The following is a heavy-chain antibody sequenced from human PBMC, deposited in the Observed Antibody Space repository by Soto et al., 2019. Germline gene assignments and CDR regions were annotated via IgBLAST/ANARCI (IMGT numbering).Heavy chain of an antibody. D-gene: IGHD3-3*01. CDR1: GYTFTSYG. Sequence: QVQLVQSGAEVKKPGASVKVSCKASGYTFTSYGISWVRQAPGQGLEWMGWISAYNGNTNYAQKLQGRVTMTTDTSTSTAYMELRSLRSDDTAVYYCARVYDFWSGYHQNEYFQHWGQGTLVTVSS. CDR2: ISAYNGNT. CDR3: ARVYDFWSGYHQNEYFQH. V-gene: IGHV1-18*04. J-gene: IGHJ1*01.